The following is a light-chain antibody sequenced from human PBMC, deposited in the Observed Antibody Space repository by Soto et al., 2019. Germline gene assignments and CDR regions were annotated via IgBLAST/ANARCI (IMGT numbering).Light chain of an antibody. CDR1: QSAVSSY. CDR3: QQYGSSPQT. CDR2: GAS. J-gene: IGKJ1*01. Sequence: EIVLTQSPGTLSLSPGERATLSCRASQSAVSSYLAWYQQRPGQAPRLLIYGASSRATGIPDRFSGSGSGTDFTLTISRLEPEDFAVYYCQQYGSSPQTFGQGTKVDIK. V-gene: IGKV3-20*01.